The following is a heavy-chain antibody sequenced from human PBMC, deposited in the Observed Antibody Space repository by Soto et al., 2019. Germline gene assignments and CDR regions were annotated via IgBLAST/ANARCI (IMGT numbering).Heavy chain of an antibody. D-gene: IGHD2-15*01. CDR2: IYYSGST. CDR1: GGSISSGGYY. Sequence: SETLSLTCTVSGGSISSGGYYWSWIRQHPGKGLEWIGYIYYSGSTYYNPSLKSRVTISVDTSKNQFSLKLSSVTAADTAVYYCARDLVLGYCSGGSCYSRDYYYYMDVWGKGTTVTVSS. J-gene: IGHJ6*03. CDR3: ARDLVLGYCSGGSCYSRDYYYYMDV. V-gene: IGHV4-31*03.